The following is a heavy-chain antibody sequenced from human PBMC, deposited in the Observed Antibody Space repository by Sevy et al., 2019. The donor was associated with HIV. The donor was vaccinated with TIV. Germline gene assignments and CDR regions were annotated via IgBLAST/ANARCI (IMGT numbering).Heavy chain of an antibody. CDR2: INQAGSEM. Sequence: GGSLRLSCAASPFSFGTYWMSWFRQAPGKGLEWVGNINQAGSEMFYVGSVKGRFTISRDNVKDLLYLQMNSLRADDTAVYYCARTHCGGANCWAFDMWGQGTEVTVSS. D-gene: IGHD2-21*01. J-gene: IGHJ3*02. CDR3: ARTHCGGANCWAFDM. V-gene: IGHV3-7*01. CDR1: PFSFGTYW.